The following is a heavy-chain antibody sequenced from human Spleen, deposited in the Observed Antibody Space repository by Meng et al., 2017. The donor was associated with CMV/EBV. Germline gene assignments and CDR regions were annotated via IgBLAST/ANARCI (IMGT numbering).Heavy chain of an antibody. Sequence: GGSLRLSCTASGFTFGDYAMSWVRQAPGKGLEWVGFIRSKAYSGTTEYAASVKGRFTISRDDSKSIAYLQMNSLKTEDTAVYYCARDSSTAMERWDYWGQGTLVTVSS. J-gene: IGHJ4*02. CDR1: GFTFGDYA. CDR3: ARDSSTAMERWDY. D-gene: IGHD5-18*01. V-gene: IGHV3-49*04. CDR2: IRSKAYSGTT.